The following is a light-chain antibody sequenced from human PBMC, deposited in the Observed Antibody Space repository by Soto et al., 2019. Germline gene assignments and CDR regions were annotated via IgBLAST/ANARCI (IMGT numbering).Light chain of an antibody. CDR3: QQYDNWPRT. CDR1: QSVSNN. Sequence: EIVMTQSPATLSVSPGERATLSCRASQSVSNNLAWYQQKPGQAPRLLIYGASTRATGIPASFSGSGSGAEFTFTISSLQTEDFAIYYCQQYDNWPRTFGPGTKVEIK. CDR2: GAS. V-gene: IGKV3-15*01. J-gene: IGKJ1*01.